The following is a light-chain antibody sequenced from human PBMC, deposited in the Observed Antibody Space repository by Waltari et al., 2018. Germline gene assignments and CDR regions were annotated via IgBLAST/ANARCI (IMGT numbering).Light chain of an antibody. CDR3: ATWDASLGVL. Sequence: QSVLTQPPSTSGTPGQRVTIPCSGSSSNTEINYVHRSQHLPGTNPKLLIYKNKQRPSGVPDRFSGSKSGTSASLAISGLRSEDEADYYCATWDASLGVLFGGGTKLTVL. J-gene: IGLJ2*01. CDR2: KNK. V-gene: IGLV1-47*01. CDR1: SSNTEINY.